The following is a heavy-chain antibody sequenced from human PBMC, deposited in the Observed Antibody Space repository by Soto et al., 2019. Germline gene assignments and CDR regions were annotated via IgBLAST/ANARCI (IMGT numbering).Heavy chain of an antibody. V-gene: IGHV4-59*08. J-gene: IGHJ4*02. D-gene: IGHD3-22*01. Sequence: PSETLSLTCTVSGGSISSYYWSWIRQPPGKGLEWIGYIYYSGSTNYNPSLKSRVTISVDTSKNQFSLKLSSVTAAYTAVYYCARHADSSGLQFDYWGQGTLVTVSS. CDR1: GGSISSYY. CDR3: ARHADSSGLQFDY. CDR2: IYYSGST.